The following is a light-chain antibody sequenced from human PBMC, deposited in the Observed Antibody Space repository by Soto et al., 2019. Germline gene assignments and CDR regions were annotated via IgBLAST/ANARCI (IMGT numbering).Light chain of an antibody. CDR2: DAS. CDR3: QQRDNWPT. CDR1: QSVDTY. J-gene: IGKJ5*01. Sequence: EIVLTQSPATLSLSPGERATLSCRASQSVDTYLAWYQQKPGQAPSLLIYDASKRATGIPARFSGSGSGTDFPITISSLEPEDFAVYYCQQRDNWPTCGQGTRLEIK. V-gene: IGKV3-11*01.